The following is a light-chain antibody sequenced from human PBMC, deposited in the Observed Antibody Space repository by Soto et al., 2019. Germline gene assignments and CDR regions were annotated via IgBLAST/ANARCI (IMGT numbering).Light chain of an antibody. J-gene: IGLJ3*02. Sequence: QSALTQPASVSGSPGQSITISCTGTSSDVGGYNYVSWYQQHPGKAPKLMIYDVSNRPSGVSIRFSGSKSGNTASLTISGLQAEDDADYYCSSYTATIRVFGGGTKLTVL. CDR1: SSDVGGYNY. V-gene: IGLV2-14*01. CDR3: SSYTATIRV. CDR2: DVS.